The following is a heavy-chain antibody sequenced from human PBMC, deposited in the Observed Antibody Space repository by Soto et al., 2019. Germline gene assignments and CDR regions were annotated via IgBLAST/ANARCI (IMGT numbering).Heavy chain of an antibody. CDR2: ISGSGGST. CDR1: GFTLSTYA. J-gene: IGHJ4*02. Sequence: GGSLRLSCAASGFTLSTYAMTWVRQAPGKGLEWVSGISGSGGSTYYVDSVKGRFTISRDNSKNTLYLQMNSLRAEDTAVYYCARGLWTLDYWGQGSLVTVSS. V-gene: IGHV3-23*01. CDR3: ARGLWTLDY. D-gene: IGHD3-10*01.